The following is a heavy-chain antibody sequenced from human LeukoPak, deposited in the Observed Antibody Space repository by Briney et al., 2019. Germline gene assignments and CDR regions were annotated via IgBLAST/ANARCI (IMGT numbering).Heavy chain of an antibody. CDR1: GGSFSGYY. Sequence: SETLSLTCAVYGGSFSGYYWSWIRQPPGKGLEWIGEINHSGSTNYNPSLKSRVTISVDTSKNQFSLKLSSVTAADTAVYYCARERQMGGLIGYWGQGTLVTVSS. V-gene: IGHV4-34*01. J-gene: IGHJ4*02. CDR2: INHSGST. CDR3: ARERQMGGLIGY. D-gene: IGHD1-26*01.